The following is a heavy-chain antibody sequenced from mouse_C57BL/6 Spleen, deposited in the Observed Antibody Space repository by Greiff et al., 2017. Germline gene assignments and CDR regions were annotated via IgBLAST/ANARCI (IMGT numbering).Heavy chain of an antibody. CDR1: GYTFTDYY. CDR3: ARGGFLPPFAY. CDR2: INPNNGGT. D-gene: IGHD5-5*01. J-gene: IGHJ3*01. Sequence: EVKLMESGPELVKPGASVKISCKASGYTFTDYYMNWVKQSHGKSLEWIGDINPNNGGTSYNQKFKGKATWTVDKSSSTAYMELRSLTSEDSAVYYCARGGFLPPFAYWGQGTLVTVSA. V-gene: IGHV1-26*01.